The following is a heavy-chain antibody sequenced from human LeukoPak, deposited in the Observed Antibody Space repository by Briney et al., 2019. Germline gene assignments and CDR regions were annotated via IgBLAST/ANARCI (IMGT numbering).Heavy chain of an antibody. D-gene: IGHD6-13*01. CDR3: ARVLSVNFGYSSSWPLGY. Sequence: PGGSLRLSCAASGFTFSSYAMHWVRQAPGKGLEWVAVKSYDGSNKYYADSVKGRFTISRDNSKNTLYLQMNSLRAEDTAVYYCARVLSVNFGYSSSWPLGYWGQGTLVTVSS. CDR1: GFTFSSYA. CDR2: KSYDGSNK. V-gene: IGHV3-30*04. J-gene: IGHJ4*02.